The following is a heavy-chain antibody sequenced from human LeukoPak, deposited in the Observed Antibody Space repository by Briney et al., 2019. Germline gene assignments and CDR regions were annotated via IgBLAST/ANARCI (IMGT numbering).Heavy chain of an antibody. V-gene: IGHV5-51*01. J-gene: IGHJ5*02. D-gene: IGHD1-26*01. Sequence: GESLKISCKGSGYRFSTNWIGWVRQMPGKGLEWMGIIYPGDSDTRYSPSFQGQVTISADKSISTAYLQWSSLKASDTAMYYCASTSVGATGGWWFDPWGQGTLVTVSS. CDR2: IYPGDSDT. CDR3: ASTSVGATGGWWFDP. CDR1: GYRFSTNW.